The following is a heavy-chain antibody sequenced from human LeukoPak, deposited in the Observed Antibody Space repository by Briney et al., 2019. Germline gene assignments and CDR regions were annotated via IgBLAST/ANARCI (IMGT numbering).Heavy chain of an antibody. CDR2: ISYDGSNK. D-gene: IGHD6-19*01. Sequence: GRSLRLSRAASGFSFNNYAMHWVRQAPGKGLEWVAVISYDGSNKHYADSVKGRFTISRDNSKNTLYLQMNSLRAEDTAVYYCARDWTAVAEYYFDYWGQGTLVTVSS. CDR3: ARDWTAVAEYYFDY. CDR1: GFSFNNYA. V-gene: IGHV3-30*04. J-gene: IGHJ4*02.